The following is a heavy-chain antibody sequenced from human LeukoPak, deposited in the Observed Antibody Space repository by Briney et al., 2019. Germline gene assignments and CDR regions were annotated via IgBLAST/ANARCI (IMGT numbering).Heavy chain of an antibody. D-gene: IGHD6-6*01. V-gene: IGHV3-15*01. CDR3: TTEGVAARVDDY. CDR1: GFTFSSYA. Sequence: GGSLRLSCAASGFTFSSYAMSWVRQAPGKGLEWVGRIKSKTDGGTTDYSAPVKGRFTISRDDSKNTLYLQMNSLKTEDTAVYYCTTEGVAARVDDYWGQGTLVTVSS. J-gene: IGHJ4*02. CDR2: IKSKTDGGTT.